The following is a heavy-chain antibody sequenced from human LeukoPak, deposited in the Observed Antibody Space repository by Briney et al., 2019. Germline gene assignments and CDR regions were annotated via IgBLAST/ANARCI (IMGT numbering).Heavy chain of an antibody. CDR2: INPNSGGT. CDR3: ARQLRFLEWLLNDY. Sequence: GASVKVSCKASGYTFTGYHIHWVRQAPGQGLEWMGWINPNSGGTNYAQKFQGRVTMTRDTSISTAYMELSRLRSDDTAVYYCARQLRFLEWLLNDYWGQGTLVTVSS. D-gene: IGHD3-3*01. CDR1: GYTFTGYH. V-gene: IGHV1-2*02. J-gene: IGHJ4*02.